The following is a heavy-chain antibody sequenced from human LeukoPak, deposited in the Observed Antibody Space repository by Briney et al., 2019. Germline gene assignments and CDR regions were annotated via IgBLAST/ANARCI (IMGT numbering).Heavy chain of an antibody. Sequence: GGSLRPSRAASGFTFSSYDMSWVRQAPGRGLEWVSTISGGGDTTYYADSVKGRFTISRDNSKNTLYLQMNSLRAEDTAVYYCAKDASYYDFWSGYSQSSFDYWGQGTLVTASS. J-gene: IGHJ4*02. V-gene: IGHV3-23*01. CDR2: ISGGGDTT. CDR3: AKDASYYDFWSGYSQSSFDY. D-gene: IGHD3-3*01. CDR1: GFTFSSYD.